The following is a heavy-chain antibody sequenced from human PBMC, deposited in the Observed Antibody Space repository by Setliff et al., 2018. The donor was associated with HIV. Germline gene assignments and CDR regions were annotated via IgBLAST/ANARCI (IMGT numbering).Heavy chain of an antibody. CDR2: IFYSGDT. D-gene: IGHD4-17*01. Sequence: SETLSLTCGISGASISTNTNYWGWIRQPPRKGLEWVGSIFYSGDTYYNPSLQSRVTISVDTSKNHFSLNLDSVTAADTALYYCARGRWGHGDFYSWGQGTLVTVSS. V-gene: IGHV4-39*07. J-gene: IGHJ5*01. CDR3: ARGRWGHGDFYS. CDR1: GASISTNTNY.